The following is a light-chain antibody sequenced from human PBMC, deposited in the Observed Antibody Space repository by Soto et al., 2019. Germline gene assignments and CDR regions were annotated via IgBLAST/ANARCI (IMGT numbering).Light chain of an antibody. CDR2: DAS. CDR3: QQRSNWLAST. J-gene: IGKJ5*01. V-gene: IGKV3-11*01. CDR1: QSVSSY. Sequence: EIVLTQSPATLSLSPGERATLSCRASQSVSSYLAWYQQKPGQAPRLLIYDASNRATGIPARFSGSGSGTDFTLTSSSLEPEDFAVYYWQQRSNWLASTFGQGTRLEIK.